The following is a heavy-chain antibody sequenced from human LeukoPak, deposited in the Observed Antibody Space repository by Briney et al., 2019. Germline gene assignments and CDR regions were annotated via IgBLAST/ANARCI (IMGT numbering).Heavy chain of an antibody. CDR3: AKDLRVIVVVDAFDI. Sequence: GGSLRLSCAVSGFTFNTYVMSWVRQAPGKGLEWVSAISGSGGSTYYADSVKGRFTISRDNSKNTLYLQMNSLRAEDTAVYYCAKDLRVIVVVDAFDIWGQGTMVTVSS. CDR1: GFTFNTYV. D-gene: IGHD3-22*01. V-gene: IGHV3-23*01. J-gene: IGHJ3*02. CDR2: ISGSGGST.